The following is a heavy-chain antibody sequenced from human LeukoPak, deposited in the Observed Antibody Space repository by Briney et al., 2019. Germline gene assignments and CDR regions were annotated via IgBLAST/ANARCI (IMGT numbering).Heavy chain of an antibody. Sequence: PSETLSLTCAVYGGSFSGYYWSWIRQPPGKGLEWIGEINHSGSTNYNPSLKSRVTISVDTSKNQFSLKLGSVTAADTAVYYCARTTKYQFKWAGFDPWGQGTLVTVSS. CDR2: INHSGST. D-gene: IGHD2-2*01. J-gene: IGHJ5*02. CDR3: ARTTKYQFKWAGFDP. V-gene: IGHV4-34*01. CDR1: GGSFSGYY.